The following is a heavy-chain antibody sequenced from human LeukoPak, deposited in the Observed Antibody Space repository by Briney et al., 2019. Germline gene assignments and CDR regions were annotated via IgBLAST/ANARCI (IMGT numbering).Heavy chain of an antibody. D-gene: IGHD3-10*01. J-gene: IGHJ4*02. Sequence: ASVKVPCRASGYTFTGYYMHWVRQAPGQGLEWMGRINPNSGGTNYAQKFQGRVTMTRDTSISTAYMELSRLRSDDTAVYYCARDRDYYGSGSYYNVVDYWGQGTLITVSS. CDR2: INPNSGGT. CDR1: GYTFTGYY. V-gene: IGHV1-2*06. CDR3: ARDRDYYGSGSYYNVVDY.